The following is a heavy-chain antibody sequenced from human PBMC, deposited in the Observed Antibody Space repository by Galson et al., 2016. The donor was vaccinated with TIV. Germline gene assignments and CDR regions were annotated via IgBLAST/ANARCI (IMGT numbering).Heavy chain of an antibody. Sequence: SLRLSCAASGFTFRSFGMHWVRQAPGKGLEWLAFLRYDGSDIVYTESVKGRFTISRDNGKNTLYLQKNSRRADDTARFYCARGGYGTHFWGKGTLVTVSS. D-gene: IGHD5-18*01. V-gene: IGHV3-30*02. CDR2: LRYDGSDI. CDR3: ARGGYGTHF. CDR1: GFTFRSFG. J-gene: IGHJ4*02.